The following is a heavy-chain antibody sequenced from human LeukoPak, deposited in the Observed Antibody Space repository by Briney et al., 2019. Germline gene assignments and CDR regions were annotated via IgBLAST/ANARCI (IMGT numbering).Heavy chain of an antibody. CDR2: IHYSAST. CDR3: ARGLKTLYDILAGHYKGVAYFDY. D-gene: IGHD3-9*01. J-gene: IGHJ4*02. V-gene: IGHV4-39*01. Sequence: PSETLSLTCTVSGGSISDSSYYWGWIRQPPGKGLEWIASIHYSASTNYNPSLQRRVTIYVETSKNQFSMKLTAVTAPDAAVYYCARGLKTLYDILAGHYKGVAYFDYWGQGTLVTVSS. CDR1: GGSISDSSYY.